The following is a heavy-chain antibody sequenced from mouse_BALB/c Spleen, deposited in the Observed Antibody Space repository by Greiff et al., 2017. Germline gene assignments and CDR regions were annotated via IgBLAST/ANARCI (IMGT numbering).Heavy chain of an antibody. V-gene: IGHV5-12-2*01. J-gene: IGHJ4*01. D-gene: IGHD1-1*01. CDR1: GFTFSSYT. CDR3: ARQRTTPYAMDY. Sequence: EVNLVESGGGLVQPGGSLKLSCAASGFTFSSYTMSWVRQTPEKRLEWVAYLSNGGGSTYYPDTVKGRFTISRDNAKNTLYLQMSSLKSEDTAMYYCARQRTTPYAMDYWGQGTSVTVSS. CDR2: LSNGGGST.